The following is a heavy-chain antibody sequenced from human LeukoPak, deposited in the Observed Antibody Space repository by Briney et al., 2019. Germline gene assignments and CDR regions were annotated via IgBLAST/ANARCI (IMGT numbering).Heavy chain of an antibody. V-gene: IGHV4-31*03. Sequence: SQTLSLTCTVSGASISSGAYYWSWIRQHPAKGVEWIGYIYDSGATYYNPSLKSRVTISLHTSKSQFSLKLSSVTAADTAVYFCARDRTGYFFDDWGQGTLVTVSS. CDR3: ARDRTGYFFDD. CDR2: IYDSGAT. CDR1: GASISSGAYY. J-gene: IGHJ4*02.